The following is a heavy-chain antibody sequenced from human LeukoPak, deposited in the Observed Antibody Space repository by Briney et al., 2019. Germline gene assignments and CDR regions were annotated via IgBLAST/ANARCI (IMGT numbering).Heavy chain of an antibody. CDR2: IYYDGSNQ. CDR1: GFTFGSYG. J-gene: IGHJ5*02. CDR3: ARDSGVKSDAVSGNWLDP. V-gene: IGHV3-33*01. Sequence: GGSLRLSCAASGFTFGSYGMHWARQAPGKGLEWVAHIYYDGSNQYYADTVKGRFTISRDNSKNTLYLQMNSLRAEDSAVYYCARDSGVKSDAVSGNWLDPWGQGTLVTVSS. D-gene: IGHD1-26*01.